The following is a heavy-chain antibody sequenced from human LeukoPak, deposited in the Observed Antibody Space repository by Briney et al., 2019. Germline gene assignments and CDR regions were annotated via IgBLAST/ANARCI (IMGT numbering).Heavy chain of an antibody. CDR3: ARSRGDSSGYYYFDY. CDR1: GGSFSGYY. J-gene: IGHJ4*02. CDR2: INHSGST. V-gene: IGHV4-34*01. D-gene: IGHD3-22*01. Sequence: SETLSLTCAVYGGSFSGYYWSWIRQPPGKGLEWIGEINHSGSTNYNPSLKSRVTISVDTSKNQFSLKLSSVTAADTAVYYCARSRGDSSGYYYFDYWGQGTLVTVSS.